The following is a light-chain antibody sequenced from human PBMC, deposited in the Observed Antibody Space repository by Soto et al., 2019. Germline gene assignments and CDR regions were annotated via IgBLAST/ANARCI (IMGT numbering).Light chain of an antibody. Sequence: EIVMTQSPATLSVSPGERATLSCRASQSVSSNLAWYQQKPGQAPRLLIYGASTRATGIPARFSGSGSGTEFTLTISSLQSEEFAVYYRQQYNNWPPYTFGQGTKLEIK. CDR3: QQYNNWPPYT. J-gene: IGKJ2*01. V-gene: IGKV3-15*01. CDR1: QSVSSN. CDR2: GAS.